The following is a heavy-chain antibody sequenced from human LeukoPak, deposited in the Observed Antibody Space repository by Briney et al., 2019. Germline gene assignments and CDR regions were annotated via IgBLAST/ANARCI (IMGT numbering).Heavy chain of an antibody. V-gene: IGHV3-7*03. D-gene: IGHD4-23*01. CDR2: IKQDGSDK. CDR1: GFTFSNYW. J-gene: IGHJ4*02. Sequence: GGSLRLSCAASGFTFSNYWMSWVRQAPGKGLEWVGNIKQDGSDKYYIDSVKGRFTISRDNAKNSLYLQMHSLRAEDTAVYYCARKTVVGSYFDYWGQGTPVTVSS. CDR3: ARKTVVGSYFDY.